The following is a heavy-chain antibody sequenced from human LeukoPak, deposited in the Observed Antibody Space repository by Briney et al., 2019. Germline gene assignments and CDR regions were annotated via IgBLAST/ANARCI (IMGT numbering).Heavy chain of an antibody. CDR1: GGSFSGYY. J-gene: IGHJ3*02. V-gene: IGHV4-34*01. CDR2: INHSGST. CDR3: ARDQTSKGDAFDI. Sequence: SETLSLTCAVYGGSFSGYYWSWIRQPPGKWLEWIGEINHSGSTNYNPSLKSRVTISVDTSKNQFSLKLSSVTAADTAVYYCARDQTSKGDAFDIWGQGTMVTVSS.